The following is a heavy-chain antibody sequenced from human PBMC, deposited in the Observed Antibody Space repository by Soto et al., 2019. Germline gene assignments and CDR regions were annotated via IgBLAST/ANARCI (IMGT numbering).Heavy chain of an antibody. Sequence: EVQLVESGGGLVKPGGSLRLSCAASGFSFRTTWMAWVRQAPGKGLEWVGRIKSKSAGETTDYADPVKGRFTISRDDSKNTLYLHMDSLETEDTAVYYCPTGSAFSGSVFDYGGHGTLVTVSS. J-gene: IGHJ4*01. CDR2: IKSKSAGETT. CDR3: PTGSAFSGSVFDY. CDR1: GFSFRTTW. V-gene: IGHV3-15*05. D-gene: IGHD1-26*01.